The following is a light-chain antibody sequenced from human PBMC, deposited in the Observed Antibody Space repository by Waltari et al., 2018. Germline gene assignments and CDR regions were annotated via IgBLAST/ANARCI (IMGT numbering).Light chain of an antibody. CDR2: WAS. V-gene: IGKV4-1*01. CDR3: QQHFSSPLT. CDR1: QSILDNSNKNNT. J-gene: IGKJ4*01. Sequence: DIVMTQSPDSLAVSLGERATINCRSSQSILDNSNKNNTLTWYQQKPGQAPKLLIYWASTREAGVPARFIGSGSGTHFTLTISSLQAEDVAVYYCQQHFSSPLTFGGGTKVEL.